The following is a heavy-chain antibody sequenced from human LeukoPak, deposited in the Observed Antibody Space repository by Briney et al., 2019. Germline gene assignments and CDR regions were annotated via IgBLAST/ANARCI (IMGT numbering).Heavy chain of an antibody. CDR1: GGSFSGYY. CDR2: INHSGST. V-gene: IGHV4-34*01. Sequence: KPSETLSLTCAVYGGSFSGYYWSLIRQPPGKGLEWIGEINHSGSTNYNPSLKSRVTISVDTSKNQFSLKLSSVTAADTAVYYCARDPSGWTRNWFDPWGQGTLVTVSS. J-gene: IGHJ5*02. CDR3: ARDPSGWTRNWFDP. D-gene: IGHD6-19*01.